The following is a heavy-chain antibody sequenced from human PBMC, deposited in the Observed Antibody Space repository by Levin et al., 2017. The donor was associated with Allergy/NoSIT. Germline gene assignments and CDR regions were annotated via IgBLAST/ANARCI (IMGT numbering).Heavy chain of an antibody. J-gene: IGHJ3*02. CDR1: GFTFSSYS. CDR2: ISSSSSYI. Sequence: GGSLRLSCAASGFTFSSYSMNWVRQAPGKGLEWVSSISSSSSYIYYADSVKGRFTISRDNAKNSLYLQMNSLRAEDTAVYYCARDVTGLSIAAHLDAFDIWGQGTMVTVSS. D-gene: IGHD6-6*01. CDR3: ARDVTGLSIAAHLDAFDI. V-gene: IGHV3-21*01.